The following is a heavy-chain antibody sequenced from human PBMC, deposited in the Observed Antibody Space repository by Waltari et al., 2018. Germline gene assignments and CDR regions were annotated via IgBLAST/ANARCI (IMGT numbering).Heavy chain of an antibody. CDR2: IKEDGSEK. CDR3: ARGIQSSGFYGPPFDY. D-gene: IGHD3-3*01. Sequence: EVQLVESGGGLVQPGGSLRLSCAASGFTFGRSWMSWVRQAPGKGLEWVANIKEDGSEKYYADSVKDRFTISRDNARNSVYLQMNSLGAEDTAVYYCARGIQSSGFYGPPFDYWGQGTLVTVSS. V-gene: IGHV3-7*01. CDR1: GFTFGRSW. J-gene: IGHJ4*02.